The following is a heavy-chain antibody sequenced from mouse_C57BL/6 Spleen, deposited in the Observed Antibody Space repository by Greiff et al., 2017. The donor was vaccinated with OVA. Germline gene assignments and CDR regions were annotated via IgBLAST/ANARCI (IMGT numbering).Heavy chain of an antibody. Sequence: EVQLQQSVAELVRPGASVKLSCTASGFNFKNTYMHWVKQRPEQGLEWIGRIDPANGKTKYAPKFQGKATITADTSSNTAYLQLSSLTSEDTAIYYCARVNGSWGQGTTLTVSS. CDR2: IDPANGKT. V-gene: IGHV14-3*01. CDR3: ARVNGS. CDR1: GFNFKNTY. D-gene: IGHD2-2*01. J-gene: IGHJ2*01.